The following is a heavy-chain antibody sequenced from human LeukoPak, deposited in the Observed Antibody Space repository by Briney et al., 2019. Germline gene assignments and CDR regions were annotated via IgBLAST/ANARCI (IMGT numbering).Heavy chain of an antibody. CDR2: INHSGST. J-gene: IGHJ6*03. V-gene: IGHV4-34*01. CDR1: GGSFSGYY. D-gene: IGHD3-22*01. Sequence: PSETLSLTCAVYGGSFSGYYWSWIRQPPGKGLEWIGEINHSGSTNYNPSLKSRVTISVDTSKNQFSLKLSSVTAADTAVYYCAGVTTSTYYYDSSGSNYMDVWGKGTTVTVSS. CDR3: AGVTTSTYYYDSSGSNYMDV.